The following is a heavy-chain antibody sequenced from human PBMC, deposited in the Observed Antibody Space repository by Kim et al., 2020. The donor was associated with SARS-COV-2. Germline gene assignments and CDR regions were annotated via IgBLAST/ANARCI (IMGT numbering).Heavy chain of an antibody. D-gene: IGHD2-15*01. CDR2: IIPIFGTA. J-gene: IGHJ6*02. CDR1: GGTFSSYA. V-gene: IGHV1-69*13. Sequence: SVKVSCKASGGTFSSYAISWVRQAPGQGLEWMGGIIPIFGTANYAQKFQGRVTITADESTSTAYMELSSLRSEDTAVYYCARVCKCCSGGSCYSANYYYGMDVWGQGTTVTVSS. CDR3: ARVCKCCSGGSCYSANYYYGMDV.